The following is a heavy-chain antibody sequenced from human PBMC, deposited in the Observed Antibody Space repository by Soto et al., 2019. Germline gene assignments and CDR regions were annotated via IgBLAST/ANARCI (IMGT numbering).Heavy chain of an antibody. Sequence: SETLSLTCAVSGGSISDYFWSWIRQPPGKGLEWIAYIHNSGTTDYNPSLKSRITISVDTSKNQFALTLSSVTAEDTAVYYCARHSPTYYDFDFWGQGTLVTASS. CDR2: IHNSGTT. CDR1: GGSISDYF. D-gene: IGHD3-22*01. V-gene: IGHV4-59*08. J-gene: IGHJ4*02. CDR3: ARHSPTYYDFDF.